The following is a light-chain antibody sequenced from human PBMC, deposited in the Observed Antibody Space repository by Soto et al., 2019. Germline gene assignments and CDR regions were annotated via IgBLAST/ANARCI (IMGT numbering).Light chain of an antibody. CDR3: QQRNNWPLT. J-gene: IGKJ4*01. Sequence: EIVLTQSPGTLSLSPGEGATLSCRASQSVSSSYIAWYQQRPGQTPSLLIYGASTRATGIPDRFSGSGSETDFTLTISSLEPEDFAVYYCQQRNNWPLTFGGGTKVDIK. CDR2: GAS. V-gene: IGKV3D-20*02. CDR1: QSVSSSY.